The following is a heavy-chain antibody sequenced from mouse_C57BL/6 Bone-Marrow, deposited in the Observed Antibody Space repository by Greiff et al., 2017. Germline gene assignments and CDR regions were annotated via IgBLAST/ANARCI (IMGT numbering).Heavy chain of an antibody. J-gene: IGHJ4*01. CDR2: SRNKANDYTT. V-gene: IGHV7-1*01. Sequence: VESGGGLVQSGRSLRLSCATSGFTFSDFYMEWVRQAPGKGPEWIAASRNKANDYTTEYSASVKGRFIVSRDTSQSILYLQMNALRAEDTAIYYCARDAMDYWGQGTSVTVSS. CDR3: ARDAMDY. CDR1: GFTFSDFY.